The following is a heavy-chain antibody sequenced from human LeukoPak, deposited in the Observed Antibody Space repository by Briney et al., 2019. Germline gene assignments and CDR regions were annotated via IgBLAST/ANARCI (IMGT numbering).Heavy chain of an antibody. J-gene: IGHJ3*02. Sequence: PSETLSLTCTVSGGSVSSGSYYWSWIRQPPGKGLEWIGYIYYSGSTNYNPSLKSRVTISVDTPKNQFSLRLTSVTAADTAVYYCARHNPRGFIYLDAVDIWGQGTMVTVSS. V-gene: IGHV4-61*01. CDR1: GGSVSSGSYY. D-gene: IGHD1-14*01. CDR2: IYYSGST. CDR3: ARHNPRGFIYLDAVDI.